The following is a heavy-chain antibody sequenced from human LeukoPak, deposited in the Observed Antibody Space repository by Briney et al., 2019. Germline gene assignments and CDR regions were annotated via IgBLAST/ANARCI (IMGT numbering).Heavy chain of an antibody. CDR3: AHRLYAFDV. CDR2: IYGDNDK. J-gene: IGHJ3*01. V-gene: IGHV2-5*02. Sequence: SGPTLTNPTQTLTLTCTFSGFSLSTGGVSVGWIRQPPGKALQWLAFIYGDNDKRYSPSLKTRLTITKDTSKNQVVLTMANMGPVDTATYYCAHRLYAFDVWGQGTMVTVSS. CDR1: GFSLSTGGVS.